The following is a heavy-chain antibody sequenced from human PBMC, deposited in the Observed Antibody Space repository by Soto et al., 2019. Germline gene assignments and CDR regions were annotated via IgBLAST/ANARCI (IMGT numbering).Heavy chain of an antibody. CDR1: GFTFSSYA. CDR2: ISGSGGST. D-gene: IGHD2-2*01. J-gene: IGHJ4*02. Sequence: GGSLRLSCAASGFTFSSYAMSWVRQAPGKGLEWVSAISGSGGSTYYADSVKGRFTISRDNSKNTLYLQMNSLRAEDTAVYYCAKDPDIVVVPAAMLSFDYWGQGTLVTVSS. V-gene: IGHV3-23*01. CDR3: AKDPDIVVVPAAMLSFDY.